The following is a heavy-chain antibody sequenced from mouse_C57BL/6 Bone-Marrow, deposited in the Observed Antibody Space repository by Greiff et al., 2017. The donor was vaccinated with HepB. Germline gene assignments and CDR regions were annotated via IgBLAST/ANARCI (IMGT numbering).Heavy chain of an antibody. CDR2: TFYSGIT. V-gene: IGHV3-3*01. CDR3: AREIYDGSYWYFDV. CDR1: GFSINSDCY. D-gene: IGHD2-3*01. Sequence: EVQLQESGPSLVRPSQPLSLTCTVTGFSINSDCYWIWIRQFPGNKLEYIGYTFYSGITYYNPSLESRTYITRDTSKNQFSLKLSSVTTEDTATYYCAREIYDGSYWYFDVWGTGTTVTVSS. J-gene: IGHJ1*03.